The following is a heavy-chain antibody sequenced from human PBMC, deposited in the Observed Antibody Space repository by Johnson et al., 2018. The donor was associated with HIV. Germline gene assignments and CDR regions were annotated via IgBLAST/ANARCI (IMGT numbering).Heavy chain of an antibody. CDR1: GFTFSSYG. Sequence: QVLLVESGGGVVQPGRSLRLSCAASGFTFSSYGMHWVRQAPGKGLEWVAVISYDGSNKYYADSVKGRFTISRDNSKNTLYVQMNSLRAEDTAVYYCAKGRWEATTYDDAFDIWGQGTMVTVSS. J-gene: IGHJ3*02. CDR3: AKGRWEATTYDDAFDI. D-gene: IGHD1-26*01. CDR2: ISYDGSNK. V-gene: IGHV3-30*19.